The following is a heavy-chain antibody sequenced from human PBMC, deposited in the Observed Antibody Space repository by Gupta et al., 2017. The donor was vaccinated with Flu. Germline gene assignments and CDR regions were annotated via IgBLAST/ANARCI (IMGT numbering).Heavy chain of an antibody. V-gene: IGHV4-59*08. Sequence: QVQLQESGPGLVKPSETLSLSCTVSGGSISGFYWSWIRQSPGKGLEWIGYVHYTGNAQYNPSLKSRVVMSADTSKKQFSLKMTSVTAAVTAVYFCARHSGWRYFFDQWGRGTLVTVSS. CDR2: VHYTGNA. J-gene: IGHJ4*02. D-gene: IGHD3-10*01. CDR1: GGSISGFY. CDR3: ARHSGWRYFFDQ.